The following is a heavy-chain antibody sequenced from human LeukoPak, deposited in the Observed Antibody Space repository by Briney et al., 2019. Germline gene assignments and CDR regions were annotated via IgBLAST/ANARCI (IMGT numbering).Heavy chain of an antibody. CDR3: AKDPPTRFTIFGVVPEDY. V-gene: IGHV3-30*02. D-gene: IGHD3-3*01. CDR2: IWYDGSNK. J-gene: IGHJ4*02. CDR1: GFTFSSYG. Sequence: GGSLRLSCAASGFTFSSYGMHWVRQAPGKGLEWVAVIWYDGSNKYYADSVKGRFTISRDNSKNTLYLQMNSLRAEDTAVYYCAKDPPTRFTIFGVVPEDYWGQGTLVTVSS.